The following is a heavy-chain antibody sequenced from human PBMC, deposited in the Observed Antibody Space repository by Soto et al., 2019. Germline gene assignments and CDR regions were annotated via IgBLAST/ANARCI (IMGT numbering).Heavy chain of an antibody. CDR3: GRGGGGWYWDWFDP. CDR2: INHSGST. J-gene: IGHJ5*02. CDR1: GGSFSGYY. Sequence: SETLSLTCAVYGGSFSGYYRSWIRQPPGKGLEWIGEINHSGSTNYNPSLKSRVTISVDTSKNQFSLKLSSVTAADTAVYYCGRGGGGWYWDWFDPWGQGTLVTVSS. V-gene: IGHV4-34*01. D-gene: IGHD6-19*01.